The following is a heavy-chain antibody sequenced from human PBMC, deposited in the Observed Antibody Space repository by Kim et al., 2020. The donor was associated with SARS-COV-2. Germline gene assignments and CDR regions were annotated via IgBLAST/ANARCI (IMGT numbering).Heavy chain of an antibody. V-gene: IGHV4-4*02. D-gene: IGHD6-13*01. Sequence: SETLSLTWAVSAGSISSSNWWSWVRQPPGKGLEWIGAIYHRRRTNYNPSLKSRVTISVDKSKNQFSLKLCSVTAADTAVYYCATPGYSISCFVDWGQGTRVTVSS. CDR1: AGSISSSNW. J-gene: IGHJ4*02. CDR3: ATPGYSISCFVD. CDR2: IYHRRRT.